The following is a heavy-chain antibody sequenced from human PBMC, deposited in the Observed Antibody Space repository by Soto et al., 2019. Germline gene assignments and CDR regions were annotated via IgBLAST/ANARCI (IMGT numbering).Heavy chain of an antibody. J-gene: IGHJ4*02. CDR3: ARDRIVGATGMDY. V-gene: IGHV3-33*01. Sequence: QVQLVESGGGVVQPGRSLRLSCAASGFTFSSYGMHWVRQAPGKGLEWVAVIWYDGSNKYYADYVKGRFTISRDNSKNTLYLQMNSLRAEDTAVYYCARDRIVGATGMDYWGQGTLVTVSS. D-gene: IGHD1-26*01. CDR2: IWYDGSNK. CDR1: GFTFSSYG.